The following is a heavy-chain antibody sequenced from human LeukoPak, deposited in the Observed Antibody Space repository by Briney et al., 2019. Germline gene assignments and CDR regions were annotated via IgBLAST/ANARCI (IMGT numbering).Heavy chain of an antibody. CDR3: AREAAGTTLNWFDP. D-gene: IGHD1-7*01. CDR2: INHSGST. V-gene: IGHV4-34*01. Sequence: SETLSLTCAVYGGSFSGYYWSWIRQPPGKGLEWIGEINHSGSTNYNPSLKSRVTISVDTSKNQFSLKLSSVTAADTAVYYCAREAAGTTLNWFDPWGQGILVTVSS. CDR1: GGSFSGYY. J-gene: IGHJ5*02.